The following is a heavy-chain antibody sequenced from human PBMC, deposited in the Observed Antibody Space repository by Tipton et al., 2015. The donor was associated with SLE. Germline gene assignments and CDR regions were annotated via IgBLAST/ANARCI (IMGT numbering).Heavy chain of an antibody. V-gene: IGHV4-59*01. CDR2: IYYSGST. Sequence: TLSLTCTVSGGSISSYYWSWIRQPPGKGLEWIGYIYYSGSTNYNPSLKSRVTISVDTSKNQFSLKLSSVTAADTAVYYCARAGYCTSASCFGKAFDIWGQGKMVSVS. CDR1: GGSISSYY. D-gene: IGHD2-2*01. J-gene: IGHJ3*02. CDR3: ARAGYCTSASCFGKAFDI.